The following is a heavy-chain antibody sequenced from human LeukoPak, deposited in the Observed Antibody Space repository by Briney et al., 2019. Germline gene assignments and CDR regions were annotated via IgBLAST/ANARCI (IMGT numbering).Heavy chain of an antibody. CDR3: VRRAAVRGMDF. D-gene: IGHD1-14*01. CDR2: ISGSGDST. CDR1: GFIFDTHT. J-gene: IGHJ6*02. Sequence: GGSLRLSCTASGFIFDTHTLTWVRQVPGKGLEWVASISGSGDSTNYGDSVKGRFTISRDNFKRTVHLEMSNLRADDTAMYYSVRRAAVRGMDFWGLGTTVIVSS. V-gene: IGHV3-23*01.